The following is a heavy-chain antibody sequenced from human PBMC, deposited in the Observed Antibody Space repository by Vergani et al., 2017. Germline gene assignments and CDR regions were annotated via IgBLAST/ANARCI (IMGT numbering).Heavy chain of an antibody. CDR1: GFTFSNYW. CDR2: IKQDGSEK. Sequence: EVHLEESGGGLVQPGGSLRLSCAASGFTFSNYWMDWVRQAPGKGLEWVANIKQDGSEKFYVDSVKGRFTISRDNAKNSVYLQMNSLRAEDAAVYFCARSLDYWGQGTLVTVSS. V-gene: IGHV3-7*01. J-gene: IGHJ4*02. CDR3: ARSLDY.